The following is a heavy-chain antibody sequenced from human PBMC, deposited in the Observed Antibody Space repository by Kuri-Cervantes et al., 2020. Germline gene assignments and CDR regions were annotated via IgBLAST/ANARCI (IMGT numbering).Heavy chain of an antibody. V-gene: IGHV3-33*01. CDR3: ARDDGPSMVQGVICAFDI. D-gene: IGHD3-10*01. Sequence: GGSLRLSCVASGFTFTTYGFHWVRQAPGKGLEWVAVIWYDGSNKYYADSVKGRFTISRDNSKNTLYLQMNSLRAEDTAVYYCARDDGPSMVQGVICAFDIWGQGTMVTVSS. J-gene: IGHJ3*02. CDR1: GFTFTTYG. CDR2: IWYDGSNK.